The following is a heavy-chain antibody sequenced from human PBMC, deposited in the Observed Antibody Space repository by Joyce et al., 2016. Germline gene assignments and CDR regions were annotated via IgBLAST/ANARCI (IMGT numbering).Heavy chain of an antibody. CDR2: ISGSGGST. CDR1: GLTFRNYA. J-gene: IGHJ3*02. D-gene: IGHD4-17*01. V-gene: IGHV3-23*01. Sequence: EVQLLESGGGLVQPGGSLRLSCAASGLTFRNYAMSWVRQAPGKGLGWVSEISGSGGSTYYADPVKGRFTISRDNSKNTLYLQMNSLGAEDTAIYYCAKDMYGDYTSDAFDIWGQGTMVTVSS. CDR3: AKDMYGDYTSDAFDI.